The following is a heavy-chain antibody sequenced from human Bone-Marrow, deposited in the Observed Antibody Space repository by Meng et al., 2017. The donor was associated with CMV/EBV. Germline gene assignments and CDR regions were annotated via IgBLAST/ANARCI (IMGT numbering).Heavy chain of an antibody. CDR3: TTDPDLITIFGVVHDY. CDR2: IKSKTDGGTT. V-gene: IGHV3-15*01. Sequence: TFSNAWMSWVRQAPGKGLEWVGRIKSKTDGGTTDYAAPVKGRFTISRDDSKNTLYLQMNSLKTEDTAVYYCTTDPDLITIFGVVHDYWGQGTLVTVSS. CDR1: TFSNAW. J-gene: IGHJ4*02. D-gene: IGHD3-3*01.